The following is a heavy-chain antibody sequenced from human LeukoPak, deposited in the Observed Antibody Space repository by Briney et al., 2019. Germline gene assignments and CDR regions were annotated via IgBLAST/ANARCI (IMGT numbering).Heavy chain of an antibody. D-gene: IGHD6-6*01. V-gene: IGHV3-23*01. CDR1: GFTFDSYA. CDR2: ISGGSGTT. CDR3: ARGSSYSSSYYFDF. Sequence: PGGSLRLSCAASGFTFDSYAMNWVRQAPGKGLEWVSSISGGSGTTYYADSVKGRFTISRDNSKNTLYLQMNSLRAEDTAIYSCARGSSYSSSYYFDFWGQGTLLTVSS. J-gene: IGHJ4*02.